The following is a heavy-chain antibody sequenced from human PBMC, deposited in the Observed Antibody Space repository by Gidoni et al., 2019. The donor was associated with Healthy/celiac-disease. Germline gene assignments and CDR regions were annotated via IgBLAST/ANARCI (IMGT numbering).Heavy chain of an antibody. D-gene: IGHD1-20*01. Sequence: EVQLVESGGGLVQPGGSLRLSCAASGFTFSSYEMNWVRQAPGKGLEGVSYISSSGSTIYYADSVKGRFTISRDNAKNSLYLQMNSLRAEDTAVYYCARDLSSTSITGTTGMGYYFDYWGQGTLVTVSS. CDR3: ARDLSSTSITGTTGMGYYFDY. J-gene: IGHJ4*02. V-gene: IGHV3-48*03. CDR1: GFTFSSYE. CDR2: ISSSGSTI.